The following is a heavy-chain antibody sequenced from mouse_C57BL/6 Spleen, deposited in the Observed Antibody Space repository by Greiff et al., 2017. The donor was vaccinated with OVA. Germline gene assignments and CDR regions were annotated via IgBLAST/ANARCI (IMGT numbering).Heavy chain of an antibody. CDR2: ISSGSSTI. CDR1: GFTFSDYG. J-gene: IGHJ3*01. Sequence: EVKVVESGGGLVKPGGSLKLSCAASGFTFSDYGMHWVRQAPEKGLEWVAYISSGSSTIYYADTVKGRFTISRDNAKNTLFLQMTSLRSEDTAMYYCARDSYYGSSPFAYWGQGTLVTVSA. D-gene: IGHD1-1*01. CDR3: ARDSYYGSSPFAY. V-gene: IGHV5-17*01.